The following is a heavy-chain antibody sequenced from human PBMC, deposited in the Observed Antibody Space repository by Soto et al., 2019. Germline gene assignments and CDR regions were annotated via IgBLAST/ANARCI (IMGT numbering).Heavy chain of an antibody. Sequence: GGSLRLSCAASGFTFSSYSMNWVRQAPGKGLEWISYISTTSSSIYYADTVKGRFTISRDNAKNSLFLQMNSLRDEDTAVYYCARKGVAFDYWGQGALVTVSS. J-gene: IGHJ4*02. D-gene: IGHD3-3*01. CDR2: ISTTSSSI. V-gene: IGHV3-48*02. CDR1: GFTFSSYS. CDR3: ARKGVAFDY.